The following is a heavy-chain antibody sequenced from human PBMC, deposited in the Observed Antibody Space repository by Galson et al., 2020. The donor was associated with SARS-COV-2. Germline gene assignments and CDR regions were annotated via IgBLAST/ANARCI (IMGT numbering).Heavy chain of an antibody. J-gene: IGHJ6*02. D-gene: IGHD5-18*01. CDR3: AGGRLGVQTAMVTYSYYYGMDV. V-gene: IGHV4-34*01. Sequence: ETSETLSLTCAVYGGSFSDYYWSWIRQPPGKGLEWIGEINHSGSTNYNPSLKSRVTISVDTSKNQYSLKLSSVTAADTAVDYCAGGRLGVQTAMVTYSYYYGMDVWGQGTTVTVSS. CDR1: GGSFSDYY. CDR2: INHSGST.